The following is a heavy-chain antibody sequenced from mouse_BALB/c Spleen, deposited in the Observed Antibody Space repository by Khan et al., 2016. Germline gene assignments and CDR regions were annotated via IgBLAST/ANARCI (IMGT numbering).Heavy chain of an antibody. CDR1: GFSLTGYG. Sequence: QVQLKESGPGLVAPSQSLSITCTVSGFSLTGYGVNWVRQPPGKGLEWLGMIWGDGSTDYNSALKSRLSISKDNSKSQVFLKMNSLQTDDTASYCCSRGGDGYSDAMDYWGQGTSVTVSS. CDR3: SRGGDGYSDAMDY. D-gene: IGHD2-3*01. J-gene: IGHJ4*01. V-gene: IGHV2-6-7*01. CDR2: IWGDGST.